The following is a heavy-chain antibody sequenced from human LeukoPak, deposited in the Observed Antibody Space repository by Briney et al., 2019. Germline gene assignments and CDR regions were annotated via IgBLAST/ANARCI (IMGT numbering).Heavy chain of an antibody. CDR3: VREIGSDTANGVDYYYYMDV. D-gene: IGHD5-18*01. V-gene: IGHV3-7*01. CDR1: GFTFSSYW. J-gene: IGHJ6*03. CDR2: IKQDGSEK. Sequence: RSGGSLRLSCAASGFTFSSYWMSWVRQAPGKGLEWVANIKQDGSEKYYVDSVKGRFTISRDNAKNSLYLQMNSLRAEDTAVYYCVREIGSDTANGVDYYYYMDVWGKGTTVTVSS.